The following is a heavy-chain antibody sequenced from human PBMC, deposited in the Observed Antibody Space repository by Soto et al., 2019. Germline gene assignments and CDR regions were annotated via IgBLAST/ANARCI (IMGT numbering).Heavy chain of an antibody. D-gene: IGHD2-15*01. J-gene: IGHJ5*02. V-gene: IGHV1-8*01. CDR1: GYTFTSYD. CDR3: ARVRYSVDP. CDR2: MNPNSGNT. Sequence: QVQLVQSGAEVKKPVASVKVSCKASGYTFTSYDINWVRQATGQGLEWMGWMNPNSGNTGYAQKFQGRVTMTRNTSISTAYMERNSLLSEDTAVHYCARVRYSVDPWGQGNLVTVSS.